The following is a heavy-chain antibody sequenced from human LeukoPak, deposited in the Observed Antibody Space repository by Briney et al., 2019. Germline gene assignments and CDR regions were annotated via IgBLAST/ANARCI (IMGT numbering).Heavy chain of an antibody. Sequence: SETLSLTCTVSGGSISSYYWSWIRQPPGKGLEWIGYIYYSGSTNYNPSLKSRVTISVDTSKNQFSLKLSSVTAADTAVYYCAGRITMVRGLSGGAFDIWGQGTMVTVSS. J-gene: IGHJ3*02. V-gene: IGHV4-59*01. D-gene: IGHD3-10*01. CDR2: IYYSGST. CDR1: GGSISSYY. CDR3: AGRITMVRGLSGGAFDI.